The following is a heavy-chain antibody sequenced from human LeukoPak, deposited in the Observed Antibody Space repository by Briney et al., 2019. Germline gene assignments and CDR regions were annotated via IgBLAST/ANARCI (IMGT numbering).Heavy chain of an antibody. J-gene: IGHJ4*02. Sequence: ASVKVSCKASGYTFSIYNMHWVRQAPGQGLEWMGIINPSGGSASDAQKFQGRLTMTRDTSTSTLYMELRSLRSDDTAVYYCARDQGRGYSGYDTYWGQGTLVTVSS. V-gene: IGHV1-46*01. D-gene: IGHD5-12*01. CDR3: ARDQGRGYSGYDTY. CDR2: INPSGGSA. CDR1: GYTFSIYN.